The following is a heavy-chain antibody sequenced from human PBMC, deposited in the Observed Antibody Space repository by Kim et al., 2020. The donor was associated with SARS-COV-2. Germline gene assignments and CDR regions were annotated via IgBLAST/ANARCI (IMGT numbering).Heavy chain of an antibody. CDR3: ARYSSTWPYGMDV. J-gene: IGHJ6*02. D-gene: IGHD6-13*01. V-gene: IGHV4-59*13. Sequence: SETLSLTCTVSAASMSTYYWSWIRQAPGKGLEWIGYIYYSGSTNYNPSLKSRVTISVDTSKNQFSLKLSSVTAADTAVHYCARYSSTWPYGMDVWGQGTT. CDR2: IYYSGST. CDR1: AASMSTYY.